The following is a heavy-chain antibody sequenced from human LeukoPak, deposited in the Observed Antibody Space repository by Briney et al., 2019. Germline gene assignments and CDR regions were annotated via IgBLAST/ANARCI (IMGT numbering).Heavy chain of an antibody. J-gene: IGHJ5*02. CDR1: GAGFSSYG. CDR3: ATDKDWFDP. V-gene: IGHV1-69*04. Sequence: ASVNLSCNSSGAGFSSYGISWVRQGPGQGLEWMGRIITILGTANYAQKFQRRVTITAHKSTSPAYMQLSSLRSEGIAVYYCATDKDWFDPWGQGTLVTLSS. CDR2: IITILGTA.